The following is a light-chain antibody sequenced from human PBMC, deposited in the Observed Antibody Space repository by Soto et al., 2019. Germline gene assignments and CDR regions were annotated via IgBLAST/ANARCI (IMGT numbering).Light chain of an antibody. V-gene: IGKV3-11*01. J-gene: IGKJ3*01. Sequence: EIGMTKSQDTLSVSPGERATLSCRASQSVSIDLAWYQQTPGQAPRLLIYDASNRATGIPARFSGSGSVTDFTLTISSLEPEDFAVYYCQQRSNWATFGPGGNVAIK. CDR1: QSVSID. CDR2: DAS. CDR3: QQRSNWAT.